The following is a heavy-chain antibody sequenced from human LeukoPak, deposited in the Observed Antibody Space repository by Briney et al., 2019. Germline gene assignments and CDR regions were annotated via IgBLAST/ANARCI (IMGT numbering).Heavy chain of an antibody. V-gene: IGHV3-21*01. J-gene: IGHJ4*02. D-gene: IGHD6-13*01. CDR1: GFTFSSYS. Sequence: GGSLRLSCAASGFTFSSYSMNWVRQAPGKGLEWVSSISSSSSYIYYADSVKGRFTISRDNAKNSLYLQMNSLRAEDTAVYYCAREGSGSWYALEPYYFDYWGQGTLVTVSS. CDR2: ISSSSSYI. CDR3: AREGSGSWYALEPYYFDY.